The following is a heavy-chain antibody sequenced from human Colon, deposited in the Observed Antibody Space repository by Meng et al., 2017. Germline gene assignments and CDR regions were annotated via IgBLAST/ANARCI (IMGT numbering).Heavy chain of an antibody. V-gene: IGHV4-34*01. J-gene: IGHJ4*02. CDR2: INHGGST. Sequence: SETLSLTCAVYGGSLTGDYWSWIRQIPGKGLEWIGEINHGGSTNDNPSLKSRLTISVDTSKNEVSLKLHSVTAADTAVYYCARVDFRGNDQDSTGLGHWGQGSLVTVSS. CDR3: ARVDFRGNDQDSTGLGH. CDR1: GGSLTGDY. D-gene: IGHD2-2*01.